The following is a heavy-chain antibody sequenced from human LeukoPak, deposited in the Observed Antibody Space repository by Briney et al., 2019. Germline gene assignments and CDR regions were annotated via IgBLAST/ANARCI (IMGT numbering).Heavy chain of an antibody. V-gene: IGHV3-11*04. D-gene: IGHD3-22*01. CDR3: ASRYYDSSGFDY. CDR2: ISSSGSSI. Sequence: LSLTCTVSGDSMNNYYWSWIRQAPGKGLEWVSYISSSGSSIYYADSVKGRFTISRDNAKNSLYLQMNSLRAEDTAVYYCASRYYDSSGFDYWGQGTLVTVSS. J-gene: IGHJ4*02. CDR1: GDSMNNYY.